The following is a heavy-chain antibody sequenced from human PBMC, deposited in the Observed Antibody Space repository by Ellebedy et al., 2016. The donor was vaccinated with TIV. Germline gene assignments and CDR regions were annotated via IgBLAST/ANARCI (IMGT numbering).Heavy chain of an antibody. D-gene: IGHD3-16*01. CDR1: GDSVSTDIG. V-gene: IGHV6-1*01. CDR2: TYYRSKWNN. Sequence: SETLSLTCVISGDSVSTDIGWNSIRQSPSRGLEWLGRTYYRSKWNNDYAVSLKSRITINPDTSKNQFSLQLNSVIPDDTAVYYCARGWFGSGMGVWGQGTTVTVSS. CDR3: ARGWFGSGMGV. J-gene: IGHJ6*02.